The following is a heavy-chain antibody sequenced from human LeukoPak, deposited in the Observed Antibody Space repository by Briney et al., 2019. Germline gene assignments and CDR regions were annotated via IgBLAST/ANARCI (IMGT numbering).Heavy chain of an antibody. CDR3: ARGGGWLFSNDAFDF. D-gene: IGHD3-22*01. V-gene: IGHV4-59*12. CDR2: IYYSGST. Sequence: SETLSLTCTVSGGSISSYYWSWIRQPPGKGLEWIGYIYYSGSTNYNPSLKSRVTISVDTSKNQFSLKLSSVTAADTAVYYCARGGGWLFSNDAFDFWGQGTMVTVSS. CDR1: GGSISSYY. J-gene: IGHJ3*01.